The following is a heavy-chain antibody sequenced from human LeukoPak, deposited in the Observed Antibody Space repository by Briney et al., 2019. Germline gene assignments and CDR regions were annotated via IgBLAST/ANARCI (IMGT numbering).Heavy chain of an antibody. J-gene: IGHJ4*02. CDR1: GYTFTSYD. CDR2: MNPNSGNT. CDR3: ARDYQGFDY. D-gene: IGHD2-2*01. V-gene: IGHV1-8*01. Sequence: ASVKVSCKASGYTFTSYDINWVRQATGQGLEWMGWMNPNSGNTGYAQKFRGRVTMTRDMSTSTVYMELSSLRSEDTAVYYCARDYQGFDYWGQGTLVTVSS.